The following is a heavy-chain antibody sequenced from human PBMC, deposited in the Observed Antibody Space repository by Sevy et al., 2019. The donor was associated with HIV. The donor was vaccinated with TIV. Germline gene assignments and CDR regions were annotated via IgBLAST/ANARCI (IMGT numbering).Heavy chain of an antibody. Sequence: SETLSLTCAVSGGSISSSGYSWSWIRQPPGKGLEWIGYMYHRGSASYNPSLKSRVTISIDRSKNQFSLKLSSVTAADTAVYYCARDATSDNWFDPWGPGTLVTVSS. CDR1: GGSISSSGYS. CDR2: MYHRGSA. V-gene: IGHV4-30-2*01. CDR3: ARDATSDNWFDP. J-gene: IGHJ5*02.